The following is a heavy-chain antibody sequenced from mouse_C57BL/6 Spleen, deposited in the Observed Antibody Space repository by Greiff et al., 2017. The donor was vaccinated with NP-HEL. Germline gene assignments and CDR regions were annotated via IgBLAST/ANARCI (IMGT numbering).Heavy chain of an antibody. CDR2: IDPSDSET. D-gene: IGHD4-1*01. Sequence: VQLQQPGAELVRPGSSVKLSCKASGYTFTSYWMHWVKQRPIQGLEWIGNIDPSDSETHYNQKFKDKATLTVDKSSSTAYMQLSSLTSEDSAVYYCARGTGTDYYAMDYWGQGTSVTVSS. V-gene: IGHV1-52*01. CDR3: ARGTGTDYYAMDY. CDR1: GYTFTSYW. J-gene: IGHJ4*01.